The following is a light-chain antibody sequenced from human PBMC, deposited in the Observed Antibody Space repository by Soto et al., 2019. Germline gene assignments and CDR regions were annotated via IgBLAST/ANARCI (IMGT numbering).Light chain of an antibody. CDR1: NSNIGSNT. Sequence: QSVLTQPPSASGTPGQRVTISCSGSNSNIGSNTVNWYQQLPGTAPKLLIYYDNLRPSGVPDRISGSKSGTSASLAISGIQSDDEADYYCAAWDDSLNGRVFGTGTKVTVL. CDR2: YDN. CDR3: AAWDDSLNGRV. J-gene: IGLJ1*01. V-gene: IGLV1-44*01.